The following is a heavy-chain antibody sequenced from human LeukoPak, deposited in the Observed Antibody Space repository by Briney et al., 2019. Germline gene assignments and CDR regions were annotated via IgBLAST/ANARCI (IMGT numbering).Heavy chain of an antibody. J-gene: IGHJ3*02. D-gene: IGHD3-16*01. CDR2: LRYDGSSK. V-gene: IGHV3-30*02. Sequence: GGSLRLSCAASEFTFSNSGMHWLRQAPGKGLEWVAFLRYDGSSKFYTDSVKGRFTISRDNSKNTLYLQMNSLRVEDAALYYCAKDSVYGGWGNAFDIWGQGTMVTVSS. CDR3: AKDSVYGGWGNAFDI. CDR1: EFTFSNSG.